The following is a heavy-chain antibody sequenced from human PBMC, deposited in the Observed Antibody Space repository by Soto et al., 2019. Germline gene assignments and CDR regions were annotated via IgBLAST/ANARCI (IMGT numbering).Heavy chain of an antibody. D-gene: IGHD6-19*01. V-gene: IGHV3-30-3*01. CDR3: AREALPRIAVANYYGMDV. Sequence: GGSLRLSCAASGFTFSSYAMHWVRQAPGKGLEWVAVISYDGSNKYYEDSVKGRFTISRDNSKNTLYLQMNSLRAEDTAVYYCAREALPRIAVANYYGMDVWGQGTTVTVSS. CDR2: ISYDGSNK. CDR1: GFTFSSYA. J-gene: IGHJ6*02.